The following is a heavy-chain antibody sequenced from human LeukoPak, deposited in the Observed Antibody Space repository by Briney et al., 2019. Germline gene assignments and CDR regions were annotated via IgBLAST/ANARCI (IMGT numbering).Heavy chain of an antibody. CDR2: INPSGGST. J-gene: IGHJ6*03. V-gene: IGHV1-46*01. CDR3: ARDRSAVAGYYYYMDV. D-gene: IGHD6-19*01. Sequence: ASVKVSCKASGYTFTGYYMHWVRQAPGQGLEWMGIINPSGGSTSYAQKFQGRVTMTRDMSTSKVYMELSSLRSEDTAVYYCARDRSAVAGYYYYMDVWGKGTTVTVSS. CDR1: GYTFTGYY.